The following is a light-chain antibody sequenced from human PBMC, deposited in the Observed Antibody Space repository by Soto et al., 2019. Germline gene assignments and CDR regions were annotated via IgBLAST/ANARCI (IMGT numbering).Light chain of an antibody. CDR3: QHYGRSPGLFT. CDR2: GAS. Sequence: ETVLTQSPGTLSLSPGERATLSCRASHSVSTTYLAWYQQKPGQAPRPLIYGASTRATGIPDRFSGSGSGTDFTRTISRLEPDDFAVYYCQHYGRSPGLFTFGPGTKVDIK. CDR1: HSVSTTY. J-gene: IGKJ3*01. V-gene: IGKV3-20*01.